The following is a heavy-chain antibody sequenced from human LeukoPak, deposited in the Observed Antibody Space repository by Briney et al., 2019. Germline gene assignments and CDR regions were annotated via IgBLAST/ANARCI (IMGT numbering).Heavy chain of an antibody. V-gene: IGHV6-1*01. CDR3: ARADYFDWLFED. D-gene: IGHD3-9*01. CDR1: GDIVSSNSAA. CDR2: TYYRSKWYN. Sequence: SQTLSLTCAISGDIVSSNSAAWNWIRQSPSRGLEWLGRTYYRSKWYNDYAVSVKSRITINPDTSKNQFSLQLNSVTPKDTAVYYCARADYFDWLFEDWGQGTLVTVSS. J-gene: IGHJ4*02.